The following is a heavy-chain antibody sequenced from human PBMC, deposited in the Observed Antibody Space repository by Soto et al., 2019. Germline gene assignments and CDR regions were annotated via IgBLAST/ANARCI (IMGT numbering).Heavy chain of an antibody. CDR2: ISGSSGST. V-gene: IGHV3-23*01. CDR1: GFTFSSYA. CDR3: ARGTDGELIGFDY. J-gene: IGHJ4*02. Sequence: GGSLRLSCAASGFTFSSYAMSWVRQAPGKGLEWVSSISGSSGSTYYADSVKGRFTISRDNAKNSLYLQMNSLRAEDTAVYYCARGTDGELIGFDYWGQGTLVTVSS. D-gene: IGHD1-26*01.